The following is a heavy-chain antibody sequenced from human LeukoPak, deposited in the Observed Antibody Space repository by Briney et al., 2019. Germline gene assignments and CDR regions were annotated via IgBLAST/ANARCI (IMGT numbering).Heavy chain of an antibody. D-gene: IGHD2-15*01. CDR2: ISYDGSFT. Sequence: QPGGSLRPSCAASGFTFSSYAMHWVRQAPGKGLEWLAVISYDGSFTYYADSLRGRFTISRDNSKNTLYLQMTSLGPDDTAFYYCARDPYCSYTNYHPRNWFDPWGQGTLVTVSS. V-gene: IGHV3-30-3*01. CDR1: GFTFSSYA. CDR3: ARDPYCSYTNYHPRNWFDP. J-gene: IGHJ5*02.